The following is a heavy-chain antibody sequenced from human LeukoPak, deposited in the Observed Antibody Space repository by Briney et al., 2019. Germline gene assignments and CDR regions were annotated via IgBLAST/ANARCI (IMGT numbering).Heavy chain of an antibody. CDR3: ASSSSWYPYFDY. V-gene: IGHV3-53*01. CDR1: GFTFSSYW. J-gene: IGHJ4*02. Sequence: GGSLRLSCAASGFTFSSYWMSWVRQAPGKGLEWVSVIYSGGSTYYADSVKGRFTISRDNSKNTLYLQMNSLRAEDTAVYYCASSSSWYPYFDYWGQGTLVTVSS. D-gene: IGHD6-13*01. CDR2: IYSGGST.